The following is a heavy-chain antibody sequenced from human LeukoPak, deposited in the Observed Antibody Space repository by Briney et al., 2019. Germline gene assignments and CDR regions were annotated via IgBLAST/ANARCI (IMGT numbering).Heavy chain of an antibody. CDR3: ARASYLLYDYKPQNWFDP. Sequence: ASVKVSCKASGYTFTSYGISWVRQAPGQGLEWMGRINPNSGGTNYAQKFQGRVTMTRDTSISTAYMELSRLRSDDTAVYYCARASYLLYDYKPQNWFDPWGQGTLVTVSS. J-gene: IGHJ5*02. CDR1: GYTFTSYG. D-gene: IGHD4-11*01. CDR2: INPNSGGT. V-gene: IGHV1-2*06.